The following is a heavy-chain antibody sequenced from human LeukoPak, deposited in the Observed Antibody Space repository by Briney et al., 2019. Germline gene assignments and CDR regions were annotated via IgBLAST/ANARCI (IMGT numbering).Heavy chain of an antibody. V-gene: IGHV4-59*01. CDR2: IYYSGST. CDR3: AREGVDTAMGSFDY. Sequence: SETLSLTCTVSGGSLSRYYWSWIRQPPGKGLEGIGYIYYSGSTNYNHSLKSRVTISVDTSKNQFSLKLSSVTAADTAVYYCAREGVDTAMGSFDYWGQGTLVTVSS. D-gene: IGHD5-18*01. CDR1: GGSLSRYY. J-gene: IGHJ4*02.